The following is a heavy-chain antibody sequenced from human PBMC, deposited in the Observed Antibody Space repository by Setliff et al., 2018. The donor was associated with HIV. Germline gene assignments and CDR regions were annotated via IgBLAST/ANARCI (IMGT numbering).Heavy chain of an antibody. J-gene: IGHJ4*02. CDR3: STGPSRVSDGIADF. Sequence: PGGSLRLSCAASGFTVSNNYMSWVRQAPGKGREWVGRIKSNSDGGTSDYAAAGKDRFSFSRDDSKSILYLQMNSLEIEDTAVYFCSTGPSRVSDGIADFWGPGTLVTVSS. CDR2: IKSNSDGGTS. V-gene: IGHV3-15*01. CDR1: GFTVSNNY.